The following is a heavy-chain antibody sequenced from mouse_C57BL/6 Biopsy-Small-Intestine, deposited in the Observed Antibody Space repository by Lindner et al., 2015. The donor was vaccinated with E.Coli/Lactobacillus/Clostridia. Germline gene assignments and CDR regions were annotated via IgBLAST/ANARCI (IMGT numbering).Heavy chain of an antibody. J-gene: IGHJ3*01. Sequence: VQLQESGPELVKPGASVKISCKASGYLFTDHNMNWVKQTSGKSLDWIGVINPRYGTTSYNQKFKGKATLTVDQSSSTAYMQLKSLTSEDSAVYYCAREGPWPFAYWGQGTLVTVSA. CDR2: INPRYGTT. V-gene: IGHV1-39*01. CDR1: GYLFTDHN. CDR3: AREGPWPFAY.